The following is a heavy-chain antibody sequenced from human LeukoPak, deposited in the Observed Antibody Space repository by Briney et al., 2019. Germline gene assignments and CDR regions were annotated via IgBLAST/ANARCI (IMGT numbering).Heavy chain of an antibody. CDR1: GFTFSSYG. Sequence: GGSLRLSCAASGFTFSSYGMHWVRQAPGKGLEGVAAISYDGRNKEYVDSVKGRFTISRDNSKNTLYLQMNSLRAEDTAVYYCAKDRGYSHGFEYWGQGTLVTVSS. CDR3: AKDRGYSHGFEY. V-gene: IGHV3-30*18. J-gene: IGHJ4*02. D-gene: IGHD5-12*01. CDR2: ISYDGRNK.